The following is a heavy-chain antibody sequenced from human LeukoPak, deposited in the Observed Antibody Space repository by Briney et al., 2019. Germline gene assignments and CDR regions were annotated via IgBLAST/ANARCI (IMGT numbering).Heavy chain of an antibody. CDR1: GYTFTSYG. Sequence: GASVKVSCKASGYTFTSYGISWVRQAPGQGLEWMGWISVYNGNTNYAQKFQGRVTMTRDTSISTAYMELSRLRSDDTAVYYCARSANPTYYYDSSGGLNWFDPWGQGTLVIVSS. D-gene: IGHD3-22*01. V-gene: IGHV1-18*01. CDR2: ISVYNGNT. J-gene: IGHJ5*02. CDR3: ARSANPTYYYDSSGGLNWFDP.